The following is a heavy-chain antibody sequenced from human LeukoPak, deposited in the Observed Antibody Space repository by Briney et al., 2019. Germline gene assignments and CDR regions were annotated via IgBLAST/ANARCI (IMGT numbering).Heavy chain of an antibody. CDR1: GYTFTSYG. CDR2: ISAYNGNT. CDR3: ARGIATPGDCGGDCYPAGWFDP. J-gene: IGHJ5*02. V-gene: IGHV1-18*01. Sequence: GASVKVSCKASGYTFTSYGISWVRQAPGQGLEWMGWISAYNGNTNYAQKLQGRVTMTTDTSTSTAYMELRSLRSDDTAVYYCARGIATPGDCGGDCYPAGWFDPWGQGTQVTVSS. D-gene: IGHD2-21*02.